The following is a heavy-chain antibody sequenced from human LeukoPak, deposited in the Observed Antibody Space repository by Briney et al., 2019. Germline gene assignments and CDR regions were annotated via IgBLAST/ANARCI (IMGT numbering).Heavy chain of an antibody. CDR2: VSYDGSIK. Sequence: GGSLRLSCAASGFTFKNYVIHWVRQAPGKGLEWVAVVSYDGSIKYYADSVKGRFTISRDNSKNTLYLQMNSLRDEDTAVYYCARAPPNRWIDYWGQGTLVTVSS. D-gene: IGHD1-14*01. J-gene: IGHJ4*02. V-gene: IGHV3-30*03. CDR3: ARAPPNRWIDY. CDR1: GFTFKNYV.